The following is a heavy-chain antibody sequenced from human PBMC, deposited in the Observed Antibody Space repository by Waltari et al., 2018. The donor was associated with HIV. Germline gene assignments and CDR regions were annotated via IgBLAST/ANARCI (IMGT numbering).Heavy chain of an antibody. Sequence: EVQLLESGGVLVQPGGSLKLSCAAAGFTFSDYAMGWVRQVPGEGLGWVSSISGSGGSTFYPHSVKGRFIISRDNFKNTLYLQMNRLRIEDTAVYFCVRDRRGPWDWNYSFLSWGQGNLVTVSS. CDR3: VRDRRGPWDWNYSFLS. V-gene: IGHV3-23*01. D-gene: IGHD1-7*01. J-gene: IGHJ4*02. CDR1: GFTFSDYA. CDR2: ISGSGGST.